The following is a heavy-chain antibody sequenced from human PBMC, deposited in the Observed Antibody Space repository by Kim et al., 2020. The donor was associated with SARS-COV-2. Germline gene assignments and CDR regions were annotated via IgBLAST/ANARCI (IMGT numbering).Heavy chain of an antibody. V-gene: IGHV4-39*07. J-gene: IGHJ4*02. Sequence: NSSPTIKSRVTISVETSKNQFSLKLSSVTAADTAVYYCARELRVLRAPDYWGQGTLVTVSS. CDR3: ARELRVLRAPDY. D-gene: IGHD2-15*01.